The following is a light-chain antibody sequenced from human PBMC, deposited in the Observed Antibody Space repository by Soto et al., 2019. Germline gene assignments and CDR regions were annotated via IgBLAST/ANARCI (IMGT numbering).Light chain of an antibody. J-gene: IGKJ1*01. CDR1: QDISRW. V-gene: IGKV1-5*01. CDR2: DAS. CDR3: QQYNGYRTWT. Sequence: DIQMTQSPATLSASVGDRVSITCRASQDISRWLAWYQQKPGKAPKVLIWDASSLQRGVPSRFTGSGSGTEFTLTINGLQPDDFATYYCQQYNGYRTWTFGQGTKGDIK.